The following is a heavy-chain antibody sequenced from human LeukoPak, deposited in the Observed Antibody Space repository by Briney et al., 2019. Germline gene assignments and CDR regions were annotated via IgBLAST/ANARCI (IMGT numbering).Heavy chain of an antibody. D-gene: IGHD3-10*01. Sequence: ASVKVSCKASGYTFSSYDINWVRQAPGKGLEWMGRVDPEDGEILYAEKFQGRVTITADTSTDTAYMELSSLTSEDTAVYYCATSVRGSGDYYMDVWGKGTTVTVSS. CDR1: GYTFSSYD. V-gene: IGHV1-69-2*01. CDR3: ATSVRGSGDYYMDV. J-gene: IGHJ6*03. CDR2: VDPEDGEI.